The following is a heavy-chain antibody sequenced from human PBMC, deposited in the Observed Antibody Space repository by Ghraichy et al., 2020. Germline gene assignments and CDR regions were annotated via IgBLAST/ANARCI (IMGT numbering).Heavy chain of an antibody. CDR2: IYYSGST. D-gene: IGHD5-18*01. CDR3: ARDGRGGLGYSYRYWGATWFDP. CDR1: GGSISSYY. Sequence: SETLSLTCTVSGGSISSYYWSWIRQPPGKGLEWIGYIYYSGSTNYNPSLKSRVTISVDTSKNQFSLKLSSVTAADTAVYYCARDGRGGLGYSYRYWGATWFDPWGQGTLVTVSS. J-gene: IGHJ5*02. V-gene: IGHV4-59*01.